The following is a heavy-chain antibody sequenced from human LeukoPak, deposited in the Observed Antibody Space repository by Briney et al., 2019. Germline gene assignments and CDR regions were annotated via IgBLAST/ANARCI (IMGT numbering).Heavy chain of an antibody. V-gene: IGHV3-21*01. CDR2: ISSYSSNI. Sequence: GSLRLSCAASGFTFSSYSMNRVRQAPGKGLEWVSFISSYSSNIYYADSVKGRFTISRDNAKNSLYLQMNSLRAEDTAVYYCAKGRRMVWDWFDPWGQGTLVTVSS. D-gene: IGHD3-10*01. CDR3: AKGRRMVWDWFDP. J-gene: IGHJ5*02. CDR1: GFTFSSYS.